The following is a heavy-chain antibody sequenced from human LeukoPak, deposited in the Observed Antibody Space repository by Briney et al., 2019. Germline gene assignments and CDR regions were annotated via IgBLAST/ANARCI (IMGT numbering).Heavy chain of an antibody. CDR2: INPNSGGT. J-gene: IGHJ4*02. CDR1: GYTFTGYY. V-gene: IGHV1-2*06. CDR3: ARGPAVYDSSGYYYAGNY. Sequence: ASVKVSCKASGYTFTGYYMHRVRQAPGQGLEWMGRINPNSGGTNYAQKFQGRVTMTRDTSISTAYMELSRLRSDDTAVYYCARGPAVYDSSGYYYAGNYWGQGTLVTVSS. D-gene: IGHD3-22*01.